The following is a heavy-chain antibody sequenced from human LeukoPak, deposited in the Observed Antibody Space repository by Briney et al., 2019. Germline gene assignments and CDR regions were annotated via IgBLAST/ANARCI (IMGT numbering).Heavy chain of an antibody. CDR3: APTAEAYTSWWKV. Sequence: ASVKVSCKASGYKFTDDYMHWVRQAPGQGLEFMGWINPDSGFTNYAQKFTGRVTMTRDTSISTAYLEVRSLTSDDTAAYYCAPTAEAYTSWWKVWGQGTLVTVSS. V-gene: IGHV1-2*02. D-gene: IGHD3-16*01. CDR1: GYKFTDDY. CDR2: INPDSGFT. J-gene: IGHJ4*02.